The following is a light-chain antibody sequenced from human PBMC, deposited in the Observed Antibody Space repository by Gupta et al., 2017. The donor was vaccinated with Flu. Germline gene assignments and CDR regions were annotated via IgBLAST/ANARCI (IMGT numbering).Light chain of an antibody. Sequence: QSALTQPPSVSGPPGQSVTISCTGTSIDVGSYNRVSWYQQPPGKAPKLMIYEVSNRPSGVPDRFSGSKSGNTASLTISGLQAEDEADYYCSLYTSSSTWVFGGGTKLTVL. CDR3: SLYTSSSTWV. V-gene: IGLV2-18*01. J-gene: IGLJ3*02. CDR1: SIDVGSYNR. CDR2: EVS.